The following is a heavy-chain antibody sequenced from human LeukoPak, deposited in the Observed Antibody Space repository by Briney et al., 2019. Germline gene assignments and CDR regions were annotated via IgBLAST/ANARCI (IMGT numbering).Heavy chain of an antibody. CDR1: GITFSNAW. D-gene: IGHD3-10*01. CDR3: TTDLGLTMIRGVIVS. Sequence: GGSLRLSCAASGITFSNAWMTWVRQAPGKGLEWVGRIKRKTDGETTDYGAPVKGRFIMSRDDSKATLYLQMNILQTEDTAVYYCTTDLGLTMIRGVIVSWGQGTLVTVSS. V-gene: IGHV3-15*01. J-gene: IGHJ4*02. CDR2: IKRKTDGETT.